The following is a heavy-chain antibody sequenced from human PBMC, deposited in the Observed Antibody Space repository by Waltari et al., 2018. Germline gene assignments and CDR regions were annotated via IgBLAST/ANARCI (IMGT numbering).Heavy chain of an antibody. CDR1: GDLVTNSYW. CDR3: ARDRGRGLYLDT. D-gene: IGHD2-15*01. CDR2: VHGSGKT. Sequence: QLQESGPGLVKPSGTLSLICAVLGDLVTNSYWWSWVRQPPGMGPEWIGKVHGSGKTNYNPSFASRVTMSLDTSTNHVALKMTSATAADTALYYCARDRGRGLYLDTWGQGTLVTVSP. J-gene: IGHJ4*02. V-gene: IGHV4-4*02.